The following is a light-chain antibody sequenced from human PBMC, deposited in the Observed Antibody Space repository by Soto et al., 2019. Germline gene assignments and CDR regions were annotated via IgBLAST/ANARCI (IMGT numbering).Light chain of an antibody. CDR2: RND. Sequence: QSVLTQPPSASGTPGQRVTISCSGSSSNIGNNYVYWYQQVPGTAPKLLISRNDQRPSGVPDRFSASKSGTLASLAISGLRSEDEADYYCAAWDDSLSVYVFGTGTKLTVL. CDR3: AAWDDSLSVYV. J-gene: IGLJ1*01. V-gene: IGLV1-47*01. CDR1: SSNIGNNY.